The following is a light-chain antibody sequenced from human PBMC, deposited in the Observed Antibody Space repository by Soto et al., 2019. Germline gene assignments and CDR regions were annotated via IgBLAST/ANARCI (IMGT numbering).Light chain of an antibody. CDR3: QTWGTGIYV. V-gene: IGLV4-69*01. CDR1: SGHSSYA. Sequence: QLVLTQSPSASASLGASVKLTCTLSSGHSSYAIAWHPQQPEKGPRYLMKLNSDGTHSKGDGIPDRFSGSSSGAERYLTISRLQSEDEADYYCQTWGTGIYVFGGGTQLTVL. J-gene: IGLJ7*01. CDR2: LNSDGTH.